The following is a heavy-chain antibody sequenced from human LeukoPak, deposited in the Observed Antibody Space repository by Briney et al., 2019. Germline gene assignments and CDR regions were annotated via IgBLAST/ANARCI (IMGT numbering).Heavy chain of an antibody. Sequence: SETLSLTCAVYGVSFSGYYWSWIRQPPGKGLEWIGEINHSGSTNYNPSLKSRVSISVDTSKNQFSLKLSSVTAADTAVYYCARGPAAVTYYFDYWGQGTLVTVSS. V-gene: IGHV4-34*01. CDR2: INHSGST. CDR1: GVSFSGYY. J-gene: IGHJ4*02. CDR3: ARGPAAVTYYFDY. D-gene: IGHD6-13*01.